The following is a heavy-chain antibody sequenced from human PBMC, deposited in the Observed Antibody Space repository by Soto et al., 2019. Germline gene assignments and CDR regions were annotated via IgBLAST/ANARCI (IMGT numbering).Heavy chain of an antibody. CDR2: IYHSGNT. CDR1: GGSISSGGVS. Sequence: PSETLSLTCAVSGGSISSGGVSWSWIRQPPGKGLEWIGYIYHSGNTYYNPPLHGRVTISVDRSENQFALTLDSVTAADTAVYYCARGPFHDFWTGLDYWGQGILVTVSS. V-gene: IGHV4-30-2*01. D-gene: IGHD3-3*01. CDR3: ARGPFHDFWTGLDY. J-gene: IGHJ4*02.